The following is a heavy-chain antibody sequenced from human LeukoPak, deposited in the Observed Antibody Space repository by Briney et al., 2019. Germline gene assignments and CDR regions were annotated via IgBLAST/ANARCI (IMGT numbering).Heavy chain of an antibody. CDR3: ASGPITIFGVVTY. V-gene: IGHV3-48*01. D-gene: IGHD3-3*01. CDR2: ISSSSSTI. Sequence: GGSLRLSCAASGFTFSSYSMNWVRQALGKWLEWVSYISSSSSTIYYADSVKGRFTISRDNAKNSLYLQMNSLRAEDTAVYYCASGPITIFGVVTYWGQGTLVTVSS. J-gene: IGHJ4*02. CDR1: GFTFSSYS.